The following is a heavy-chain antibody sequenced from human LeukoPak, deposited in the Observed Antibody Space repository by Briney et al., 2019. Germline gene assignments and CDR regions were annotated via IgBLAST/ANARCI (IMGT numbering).Heavy chain of an antibody. Sequence: SLKVSCKASGDTFSSSAISLVRDAPGQGLECMGGIIPIFGTANYAQKFQGRGTITTDESTSTAYMELRNLRSEDTPVYYCARASGSYSADFDQWGQGTLVSVSS. D-gene: IGHD1-26*01. CDR1: GDTFSSSA. J-gene: IGHJ4*02. CDR3: ARASGSYSADFDQ. CDR2: IIPIFGTA. V-gene: IGHV1-69*05.